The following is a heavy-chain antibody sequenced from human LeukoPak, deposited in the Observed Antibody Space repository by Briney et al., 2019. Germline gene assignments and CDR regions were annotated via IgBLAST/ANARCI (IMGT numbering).Heavy chain of an antibody. CDR3: AKGGGGHCSGGFCSNFDY. CDR1: GFTFTTYA. J-gene: IGHJ4*02. D-gene: IGHD2-15*01. Sequence: GGSLRLSCAATGFTFTTYAMNWVRQAPGKGLEWVSGISASGGTTYYADSVKGRFTISRDNSKMTLYLQMNSLRGEDTALYYCAKGGGGHCSGGFCSNFDYWGQGALVTVSA. V-gene: IGHV3-23*01. CDR2: ISASGGTT.